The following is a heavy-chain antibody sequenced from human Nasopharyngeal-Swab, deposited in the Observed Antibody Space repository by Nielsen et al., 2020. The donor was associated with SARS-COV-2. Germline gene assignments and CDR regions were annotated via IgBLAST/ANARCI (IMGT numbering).Heavy chain of an antibody. CDR1: GGSFSGYY. J-gene: IGHJ6*02. CDR3: ARSTSSGSYYSWHYYGMDV. D-gene: IGHD3-10*01. Sequence: SETLSLTCAVYGGSFSGYYWSWIRQPPGKGLEWIEEINHSGSTNYNPSLKSRVTISVDTSKNQFSLKLSSVTAADTAVYYCARSTSSGSYYSWHYYGMDVWGQGTTVTGSS. V-gene: IGHV4-34*01. CDR2: INHSGST.